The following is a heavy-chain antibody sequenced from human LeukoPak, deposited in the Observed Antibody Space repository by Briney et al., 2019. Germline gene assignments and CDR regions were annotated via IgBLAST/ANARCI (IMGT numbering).Heavy chain of an antibody. Sequence: GGSLRLSCAASGFTFSSYAMSRVRQAPGKGLEWVSAISGSGGSTYYADSVKGRFTISRDNSKNTLYLQMNSLRAEDTAVYYCAKDPGSNYYGSGGIWRNSKGSTTNDAFDIWGQGTMVTVSS. J-gene: IGHJ3*02. CDR3: AKDPGSNYYGSGGIWRNSKGSTTNDAFDI. V-gene: IGHV3-23*01. CDR1: GFTFSSYA. D-gene: IGHD3-10*01. CDR2: ISGSGGST.